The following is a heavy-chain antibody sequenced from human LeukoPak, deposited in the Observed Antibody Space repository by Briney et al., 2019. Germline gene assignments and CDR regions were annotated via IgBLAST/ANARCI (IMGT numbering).Heavy chain of an antibody. V-gene: IGHV1-18*01. D-gene: IGHD3-3*01. CDR1: GYTFTSYG. Sequence: ASVKVSCKASGYTFTSYGISWVRQAPGQGLEWMGWISAYTGNTNYAQKLQGRVTMTTDTSTSTAYVELRSLRSDDTAVYYCARLQGYDFWSGYYTIDYWGQGTLVTVSS. CDR3: ARLQGYDFWSGYYTIDY. CDR2: ISAYTGNT. J-gene: IGHJ4*02.